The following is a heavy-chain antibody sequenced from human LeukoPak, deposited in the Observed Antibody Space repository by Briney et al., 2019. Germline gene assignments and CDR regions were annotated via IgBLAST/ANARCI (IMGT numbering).Heavy chain of an antibody. CDR2: MNPNSGNT. V-gene: IGHV1-8*01. D-gene: IGHD2-15*01. Sequence: ASVKVSCKASGYTFTSYDINWVRQATGQGLEWMGWMNPNSGNTGYAQKFQGRVTMTRNTSISTAYMELSSLRSEDTAVYYCARAAPRSSRIDTYYFDYWGQGTLVTVSS. J-gene: IGHJ4*02. CDR1: GYTFTSYD. CDR3: ARAAPRSSRIDTYYFDY.